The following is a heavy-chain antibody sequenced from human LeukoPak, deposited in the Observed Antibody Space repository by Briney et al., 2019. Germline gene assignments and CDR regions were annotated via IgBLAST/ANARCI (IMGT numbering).Heavy chain of an antibody. D-gene: IGHD6-19*01. J-gene: IGHJ4*02. CDR2: ISWNSGSI. CDR3: AKSVAVAGVSYFDY. Sequence: PGRSLRLSCAASGFTFDDYAMHRVRQAPGKGLEWVSGISWNSGSIGYADSVKGRFTISRDNAKNSLYLQMNSLRAEDTALYYCAKSVAVAGVSYFDYWGQGTLVTVSS. CDR1: GFTFDDYA. V-gene: IGHV3-9*01.